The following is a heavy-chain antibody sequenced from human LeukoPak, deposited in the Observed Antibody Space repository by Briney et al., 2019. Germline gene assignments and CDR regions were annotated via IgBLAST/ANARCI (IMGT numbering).Heavy chain of an antibody. Sequence: PGRSLRLSCAASGFTFDDYAMHWVRQAPGKGLEWVSAISWNSGSINYADPVKGRFTISRDNAKNSLYLQMNSLRAEDTAVYYCARVPYYDSSGYLDYWGQGTLVTVSS. CDR1: GFTFDDYA. V-gene: IGHV3-9*01. D-gene: IGHD3-22*01. J-gene: IGHJ4*02. CDR2: ISWNSGSI. CDR3: ARVPYYDSSGYLDY.